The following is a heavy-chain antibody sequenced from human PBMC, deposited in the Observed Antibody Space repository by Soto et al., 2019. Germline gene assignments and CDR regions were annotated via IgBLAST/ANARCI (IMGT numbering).Heavy chain of an antibody. Sequence: SVKVSCKASGGTFSSYAISWVRQAPGQGLEWMGGIIPIFGTANYAQKFQGRVTITADESTSTAYMELSSLRSEDTAVYYCARGSCSSTSCYTYYYYGMDVWGQGTTVTVSS. CDR1: GGTFSSYA. J-gene: IGHJ6*02. D-gene: IGHD2-2*02. CDR3: ARGSCSSTSCYTYYYYGMDV. CDR2: IIPIFGTA. V-gene: IGHV1-69*13.